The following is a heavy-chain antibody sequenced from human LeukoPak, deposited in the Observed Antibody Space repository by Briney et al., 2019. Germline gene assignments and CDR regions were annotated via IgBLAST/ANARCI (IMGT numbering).Heavy chain of an antibody. V-gene: IGHV3-53*01. CDR1: GFTVSSNS. CDR2: IYSGGST. J-gene: IGHJ3*02. Sequence: GGSLRLSCTVSGFTVSSNSMSWVRQAPGKGLEWVSVIYSGGSTYYADSVKGRFTISRDNSKNTLYLQMNSLRAEDTAVYYCAKDAHRFQLCDAFDIWGQGTMVTVSS. D-gene: IGHD1-1*01. CDR3: AKDAHRFQLCDAFDI.